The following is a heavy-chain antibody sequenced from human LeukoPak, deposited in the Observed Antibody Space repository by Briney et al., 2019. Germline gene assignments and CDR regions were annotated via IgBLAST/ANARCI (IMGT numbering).Heavy chain of an antibody. J-gene: IGHJ4*02. CDR1: GFTFSSYS. V-gene: IGHV3-21*01. Sequence: NAGGSLRLSCAASGFTFSSYSMYWVRQAPGKGLEWVSFISSGSNYIYYIDSVKGRFTISRDNAKNSLYLQMNSLRVEDTAIYYCARVGCSGGTCYDYWGQGTLVTVSS. CDR2: ISSGSNYI. CDR3: ARVGCSGGTCYDY. D-gene: IGHD2-15*01.